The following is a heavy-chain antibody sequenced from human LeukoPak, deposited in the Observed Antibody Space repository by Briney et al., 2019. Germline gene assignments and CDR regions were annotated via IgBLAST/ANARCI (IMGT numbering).Heavy chain of an antibody. D-gene: IGHD2-2*01. CDR3: ARVKYGAAAQRGDDAFDI. J-gene: IGHJ3*02. Sequence: GASVKVSCKASGYTFTSYGISWVRQAPGQGLEWMGWISAYNGNTNYAQKLQGRVTMTTDTSTSTAYMELRSLRSDDTAVYYCARVKYGAAAQRGDDAFDIWGQGTMVTVSS. V-gene: IGHV1-18*01. CDR1: GYTFTSYG. CDR2: ISAYNGNT.